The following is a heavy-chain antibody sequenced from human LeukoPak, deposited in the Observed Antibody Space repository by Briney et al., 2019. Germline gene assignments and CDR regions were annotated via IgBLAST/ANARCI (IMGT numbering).Heavy chain of an antibody. CDR1: GFTFSSYS. D-gene: IGHD3-22*01. J-gene: IGHJ4*02. Sequence: GGSLRLSCAASGFTFSSYSMNRVRQAPGKGLEWVSSISSSSSYIYYADSVKGRFTISRDNAKNSLYLQMNSLRAEDTAVYYCARETQTYYYDSSGYSHFDYWGQGTLVTVSS. V-gene: IGHV3-21*01. CDR2: ISSSSSYI. CDR3: ARETQTYYYDSSGYSHFDY.